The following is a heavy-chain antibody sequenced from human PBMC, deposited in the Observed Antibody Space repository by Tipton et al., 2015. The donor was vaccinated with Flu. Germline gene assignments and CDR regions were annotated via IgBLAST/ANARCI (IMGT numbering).Heavy chain of an antibody. CDR3: ARLQTRWAFDI. J-gene: IGHJ3*02. V-gene: IGHV4-38-2*02. Sequence: TLSLTCTVSGYSISSGYYWGWIRQPPGKGLEWIGSIYHSGSTYYNPSLKSRVTISVDKSKNQFSLKLSSVTAADTAVYYCARLQTRWAFDIWGQGTMVTVSS. D-gene: IGHD5-24*01. CDR1: GYSISSGYY. CDR2: IYHSGST.